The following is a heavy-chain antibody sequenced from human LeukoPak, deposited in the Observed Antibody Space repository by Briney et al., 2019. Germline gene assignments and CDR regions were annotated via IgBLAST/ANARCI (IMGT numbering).Heavy chain of an antibody. V-gene: IGHV4-59*01. CDR2: MYYSGST. Sequence: PSETLSLTCTVSGGSISSYYWSWIRQPPGKGLEWIGYMYYSGSTDYNPSLKSRVTISVDTSKNQFSLRLSSVTAADTAVYYCARGRANFDYWGQGTLVTVSS. J-gene: IGHJ4*02. CDR1: GGSISSYY. CDR3: ARGRANFDY.